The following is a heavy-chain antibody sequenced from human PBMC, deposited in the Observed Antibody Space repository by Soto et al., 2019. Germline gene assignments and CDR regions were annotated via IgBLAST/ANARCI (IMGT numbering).Heavy chain of an antibody. J-gene: IGHJ4*02. Sequence: PGGSLRLSCAASGFSFSSYWMHWVRQVPGKGLVWVSRINSDGSSTSYADSVKGRFTISRDNAKNTLYLQMNSLRAEDTAVYYCAKDHRITMVRGVITLYYFDYWGQGTLVTVSS. D-gene: IGHD3-10*01. CDR1: GFSFSSYW. V-gene: IGHV3-74*01. CDR2: INSDGSST. CDR3: AKDHRITMVRGVITLYYFDY.